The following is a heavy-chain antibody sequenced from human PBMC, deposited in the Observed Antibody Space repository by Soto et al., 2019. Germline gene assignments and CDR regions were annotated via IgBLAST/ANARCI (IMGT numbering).Heavy chain of an antibody. CDR2: ISTYSGDT. D-gene: IGHD5-12*01. V-gene: IGHV1-18*01. Sequence: QVHLVQSGVEVKTPGASVKDSCQASGYTFFTYDISWVRQAPGQGLEWMGWISTYSGDTKYAQKFQGRVTMTTDTSTTTAYLELRSLRSDDTAVYYCARHHGPTTSENWFDPWGQGTLVIVSS. CDR1: GYTFFTYD. CDR3: ARHHGPTTSENWFDP. J-gene: IGHJ5*02.